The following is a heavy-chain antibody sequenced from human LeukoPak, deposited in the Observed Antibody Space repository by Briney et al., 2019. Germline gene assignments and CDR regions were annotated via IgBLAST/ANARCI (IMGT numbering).Heavy chain of an antibody. D-gene: IGHD4-17*01. J-gene: IGHJ4*02. V-gene: IGHV1-3*01. CDR3: ARGDIYGDYLFDY. Sequence: ASVKVSCKASGYTFTNYALYWVRQAPGQRPEWMGWINAGNGNTRYSRKFQGTVTITRDTSATTAYMELSTLRSEDTAVYYCARGDIYGDYLFDYWGQGTLVTVSS. CDR2: INAGNGNT. CDR1: GYTFTNYA.